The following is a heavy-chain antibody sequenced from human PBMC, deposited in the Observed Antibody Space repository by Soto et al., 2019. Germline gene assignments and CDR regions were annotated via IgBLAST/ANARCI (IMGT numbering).Heavy chain of an antibody. CDR3: ARNVTYGSPRSHYSGMDV. V-gene: IGHV1-69*13. CDR2: IVPMLGTP. Sequence: ASVKVSCKASGGTFDKFIMNWVRQTPGRGLEWMGGIVPMLGTPTYAEKFKGRVRISATGSATTTYMEVTSLRSEDTAIYYCARNVTYGSPRSHYSGMDVWGPGTRVIVAS. D-gene: IGHD3-10*01. J-gene: IGHJ6*02. CDR1: GGTFDKFI.